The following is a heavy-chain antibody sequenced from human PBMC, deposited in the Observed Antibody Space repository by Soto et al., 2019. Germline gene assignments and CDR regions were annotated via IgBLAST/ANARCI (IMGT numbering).Heavy chain of an antibody. CDR2: IYYSGST. CDR1: GGSFSGYY. CDR3: ARVNPYYDFWSGYPYYMDV. V-gene: IGHV4-59*01. J-gene: IGHJ6*03. D-gene: IGHD3-3*01. Sequence: PSETLSLTCAVYGGSFSGYYWSWIRQPPGKGLEWIGYIYYSGSTNYNPSLKSRVTISVDTSKNQFSLKLSSVTAADTAVYYCARVNPYYDFWSGYPYYMDVWGKGTTVTVSS.